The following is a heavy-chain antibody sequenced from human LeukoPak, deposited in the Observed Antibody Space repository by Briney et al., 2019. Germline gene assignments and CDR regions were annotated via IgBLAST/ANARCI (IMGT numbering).Heavy chain of an antibody. D-gene: IGHD3-10*01. CDR1: GFTFSRYW. V-gene: IGHV3-7*01. CDR3: ARDGELLWFGNVDYYYMDV. CDR2: INQDGSEK. J-gene: IGHJ6*03. Sequence: GGSLRLSCAASGFTFSRYWVSWVRQAPGKGLEWVANINQDGSEKHYVDSVRGRFTISRDNAKNSLHLQMNGLRAEDTAVYHCARDGELLWFGNVDYYYMDVWGKGTTVTVSS.